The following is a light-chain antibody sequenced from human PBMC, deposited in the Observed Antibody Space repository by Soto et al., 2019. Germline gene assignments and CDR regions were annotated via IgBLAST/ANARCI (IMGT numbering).Light chain of an antibody. CDR1: SSNIGANFD. V-gene: IGLV1-40*01. Sequence: QSVLTQPPSVSGAPGQKVTISCTGGSSNIGANFDVQWYQQLPGSAPKLLIYGDNKRPSGVPDRFAGSKSGTSASLAITGLQAEDEADYYCQTYDNSLSGLAFGGGTKVTVL. CDR3: QTYDNSLSGLA. J-gene: IGLJ2*01. CDR2: GDN.